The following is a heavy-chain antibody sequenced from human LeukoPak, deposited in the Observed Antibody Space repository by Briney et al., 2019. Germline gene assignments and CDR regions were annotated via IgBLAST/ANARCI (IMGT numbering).Heavy chain of an antibody. Sequence: ASVKVSCKASGYTFTSYYMHWVRQAPGQGLEWMGIINPSGGSTSYAQKFQGRVTMTRDTSTSTVYMELSSLRSEDTAVYYCATSGYAYGALDIWGQGTMVTVSS. J-gene: IGHJ3*02. CDR2: INPSGGST. CDR1: GYTFTSYY. D-gene: IGHD5-18*01. CDR3: ATSGYAYGALDI. V-gene: IGHV1-46*01.